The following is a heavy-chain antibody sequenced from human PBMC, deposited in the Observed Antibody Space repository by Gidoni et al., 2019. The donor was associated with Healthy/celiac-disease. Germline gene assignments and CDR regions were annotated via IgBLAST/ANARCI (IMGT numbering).Heavy chain of an antibody. CDR3: AKGLVYYYYGMDV. D-gene: IGHD2-15*01. CDR2: ISWNSGSI. CDR1: GFTFDDYA. J-gene: IGHJ6*02. Sequence: EVQLVESGGGLVQPGRSMRLDCVASGFTFDDYAMHWVRQAPGKGQAWVSGISWNSGSIGNADSVKGRFTISRDNAKNSLYLQMNSLRAEDTALYYCAKGLVYYYYGMDVWGQGTTVTVSS. V-gene: IGHV3-9*01.